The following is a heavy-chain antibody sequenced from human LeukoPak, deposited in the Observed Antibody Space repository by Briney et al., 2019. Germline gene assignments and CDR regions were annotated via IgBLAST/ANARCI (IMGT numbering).Heavy chain of an antibody. CDR1: GFTFSSYS. D-gene: IGHD3-10*02. Sequence: GGSLRLSCAASGFTFSSYSMNWVRQAPGKGLEWVSYISSSSSTIYYADSVKGRFTISRDNAKNSLYLQMNSLRAEDTAVYYCARAHVSYYVVFDYWGQGTLVTVSS. CDR2: ISSSSSTI. J-gene: IGHJ4*02. V-gene: IGHV3-48*04. CDR3: ARAHVSYYVVFDY.